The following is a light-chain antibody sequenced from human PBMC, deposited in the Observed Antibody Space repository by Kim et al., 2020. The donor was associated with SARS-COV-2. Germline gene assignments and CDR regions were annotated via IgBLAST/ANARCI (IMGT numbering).Light chain of an antibody. V-gene: IGKV1D-12*01. CDR1: QGISRS. CDR3: QQGNDLPYT. Sequence: DVQMTQSPSFVSASVGDRVTITCRAGQGISRSLAWYQQKPGKAPQLLISGASSLRSGVPSRFSGRGSGTEFTLTINSLQPGDIATYFCQQGNDLPYTFGQGTKLEI. J-gene: IGKJ2*01. CDR2: GAS.